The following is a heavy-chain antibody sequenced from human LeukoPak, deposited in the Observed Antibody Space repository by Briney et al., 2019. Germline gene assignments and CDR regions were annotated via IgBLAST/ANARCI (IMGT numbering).Heavy chain of an antibody. V-gene: IGHV3-21*01. CDR3: ARELGRSTDY. CDR1: GFTFSSYS. Sequence: GGSLRLSCAASGFTFSSYSMNWVRQAPGKGLEWVSSISSSSSYIYYADSVKGRITISRDNAKNSLYLQMNSLRAEDTAVYYCARELGRSTDYWGQGTLVTVPS. D-gene: IGHD2-2*01. J-gene: IGHJ4*02. CDR2: ISSSSSYI.